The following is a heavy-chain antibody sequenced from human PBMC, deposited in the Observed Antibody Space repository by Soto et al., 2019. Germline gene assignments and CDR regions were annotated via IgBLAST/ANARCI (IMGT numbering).Heavy chain of an antibody. D-gene: IGHD2-21*02. CDR1: GGCLSSYY. CDR3: PSTHIVVVTDAFDI. Sequence: SESLSLTCTAAGGCLSSYYWSWIRQPPGKGPAGLGYIYYSGTTNYNPSLKSRVTISVDTSKNQFSLQLSSVTAADTAVYYCPSTHIVVVTDAFDIWDQGTMVTVSS. CDR2: IYYSGTT. V-gene: IGHV4-59*01. J-gene: IGHJ3*02.